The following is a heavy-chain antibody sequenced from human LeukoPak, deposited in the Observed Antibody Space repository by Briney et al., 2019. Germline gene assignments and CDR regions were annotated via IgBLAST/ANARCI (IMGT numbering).Heavy chain of an antibody. J-gene: IGHJ4*02. D-gene: IGHD3-10*01. CDR2: ISSNGGST. V-gene: IGHV3-64D*06. CDR1: GFTFSRYA. Sequence: PGGSLRLSCSASGFTFSRYAMHWVRQAPGKGLDYVSGISSNGGSTYYADSVKGRFTISRDNSKNTLYLQMSSLRAEDTAVYYCVKSGSYYNEPYYFDYWGQGTLVTVSS. CDR3: VKSGSYYNEPYYFDY.